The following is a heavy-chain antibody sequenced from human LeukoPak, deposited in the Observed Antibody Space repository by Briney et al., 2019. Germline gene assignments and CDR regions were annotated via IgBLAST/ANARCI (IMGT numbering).Heavy chain of an antibody. J-gene: IGHJ4*02. CDR3: ARSLYGSGSYDKGDGYFDY. Sequence: GGSLRLSCAASGFTFNSAWMSWVRQAPGKGLEWVAVISYDGSNKYYADSVKGRFTISRDNSKNTLYLQMNSLRAEDTAVYYCARSLYGSGSYDKGDGYFDYWGQGTLVTVSS. V-gene: IGHV3-30-3*01. CDR1: GFTFNSAW. D-gene: IGHD3-10*01. CDR2: ISYDGSNK.